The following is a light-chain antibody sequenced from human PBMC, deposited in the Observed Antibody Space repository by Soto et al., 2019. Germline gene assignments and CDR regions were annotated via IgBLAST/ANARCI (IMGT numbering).Light chain of an antibody. Sequence: IQGTRSPSSLCACVGERYSINRRASQSISGYLNWYQQKPGRAPKLLIYTASSLQSGVPSRFSGSGSGTDFTLTISSLQPEDFATHHCQQGYTTPITFGQGTRLEI. CDR3: QQGYTTPIT. CDR1: QSISGY. V-gene: IGKV1-39*01. CDR2: TAS. J-gene: IGKJ5*01.